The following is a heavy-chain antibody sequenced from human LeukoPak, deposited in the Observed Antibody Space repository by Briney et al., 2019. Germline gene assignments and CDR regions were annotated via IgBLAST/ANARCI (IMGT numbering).Heavy chain of an antibody. Sequence: KPSETLSLTCAVYGGSFSGYYWSSIRQPPGKGLEWIGEINHSGSTNYNPSLKSRVTISVDTSKNQFSLKLSSVTAADTAVYYCARMGGYGRWLRPGAVGYWGQGTLVTVSS. CDR3: ARMGGYGRWLRPGAVGY. V-gene: IGHV4-34*01. CDR1: GGSFSGYY. D-gene: IGHD5-12*01. CDR2: INHSGST. J-gene: IGHJ4*02.